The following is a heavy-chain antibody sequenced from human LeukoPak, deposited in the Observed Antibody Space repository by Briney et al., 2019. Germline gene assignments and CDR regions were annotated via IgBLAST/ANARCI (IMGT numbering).Heavy chain of an antibody. V-gene: IGHV3-23*01. Sequence: PGGSLRLSCAVSGITLSNYGMSWVRQAPGKGPEWVAGISGSGGSTNYADSVKGRFTISRDNRKNTLYLQMNSLRVEDTAVYFCAKRGVVIRVILVGFHKEAYYFDSWGQGALVTVPS. CDR2: ISGSGGST. D-gene: IGHD3-22*01. CDR1: GITLSNYG. CDR3: AKRGVVIRVILVGFHKEAYYFDS. J-gene: IGHJ4*02.